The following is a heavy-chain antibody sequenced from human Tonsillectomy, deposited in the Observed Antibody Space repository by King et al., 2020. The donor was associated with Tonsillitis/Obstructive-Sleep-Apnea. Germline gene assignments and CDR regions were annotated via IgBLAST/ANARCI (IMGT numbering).Heavy chain of an antibody. D-gene: IGHD6-6*01. CDR2: INHSGST. CDR3: ARGHDDGVQIAEYSSSSGDY. Sequence: VQLQQWGAGLLKPSETLSLTCAVYGGSFSGYYWSWIRQPPGKGLEWIGEINHSGSTNYNPSLKSRVTISVDTSKNQFSLKLSSVTAADTAVYYCARGHDDGVQIAEYSSSSGDYWGQGTLVTVSS. V-gene: IGHV4-34*01. CDR1: GGSFSGYY. J-gene: IGHJ4*02.